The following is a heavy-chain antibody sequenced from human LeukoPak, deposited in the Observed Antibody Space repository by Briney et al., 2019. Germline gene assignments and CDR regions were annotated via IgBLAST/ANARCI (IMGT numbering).Heavy chain of an antibody. CDR2: LSGSDLRT. V-gene: IGHV3-23*01. J-gene: IGHJ6*02. Sequence: GGSLRLSCAASGFTYSSYDMSWVRQAPGKGLEWVSGLSGSDLRTYYAESVKGRFTISRDNSKNTLYLQMNSLRAEDTAIYYCAKHHFYSHSAGMDVWGQGTTVTVSS. CDR1: GFTYSSYD. CDR3: AKHHFYSHSAGMDV. D-gene: IGHD4-11*01.